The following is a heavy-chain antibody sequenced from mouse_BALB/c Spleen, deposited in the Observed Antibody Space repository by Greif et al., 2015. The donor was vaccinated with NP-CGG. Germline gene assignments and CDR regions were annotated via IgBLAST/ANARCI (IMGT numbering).Heavy chain of an antibody. V-gene: IGHV5-9-3*01. CDR1: GFTFSSYA. Sequence: EVQVVESGGGLVKPGGSLKLSCAASGFTFSSYAMSWVRQTPEKRLEWVATISNGGSYTYYPDSVKGRFAISRDNAKNTLYLQMSSLRSEDTAMYYCARYPSWYFDVWGAGTTVTVSS. J-gene: IGHJ1*01. CDR2: ISNGGSYT. CDR3: ARYPSWYFDV.